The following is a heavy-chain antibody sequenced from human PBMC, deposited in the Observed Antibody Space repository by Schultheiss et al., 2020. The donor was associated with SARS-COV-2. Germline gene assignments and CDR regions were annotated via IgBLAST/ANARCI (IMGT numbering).Heavy chain of an antibody. CDR2: INTSGST. J-gene: IGHJ6*03. V-gene: IGHV4-61*02. CDR1: GGSINSSSYY. CDR3: ARVAAPVYYYYMDV. D-gene: IGHD6-13*01. Sequence: SQTLSLTCSVSGGSINSSSYYWSWIRQPAGKGLEWIGRINTSGSTNYNPSLESRVTISVDTSKNQFSLKLSSVTAADTAVYYCARVAAPVYYYYMDVWGKGTTVTVSS.